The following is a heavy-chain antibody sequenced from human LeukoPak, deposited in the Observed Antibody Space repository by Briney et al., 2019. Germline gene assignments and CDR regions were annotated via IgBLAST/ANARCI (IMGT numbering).Heavy chain of an antibody. D-gene: IGHD2-2*01. J-gene: IGHJ6*03. CDR2: INPNSGGT. V-gene: IGHV1-2*02. Sequence: ASVTVSCKASGYTFTGYYMHWVRQAPGQGLEWMGWINPNSGGTNYAQKFQGRVTMTRDTSISTAYMELRSLRSDDTAVYYCARDLVPAANYYYIDVWGKGTTVTVSS. CDR3: ARDLVPAANYYYIDV. CDR1: GYTFTGYY.